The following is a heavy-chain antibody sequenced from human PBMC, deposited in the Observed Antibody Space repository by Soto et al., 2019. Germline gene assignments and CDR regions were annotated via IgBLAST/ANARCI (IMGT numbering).Heavy chain of an antibody. D-gene: IGHD6-6*01. CDR3: ARHRDDYSSSYNWFDP. J-gene: IGHJ5*02. Sequence: SETLSLTCTVSGASISSYYWSWMRQFAGKGLEFIGRIHAGGDRVYNPSLRSRVTMSTDTSKNQFSPWLNHVTAADTAIYYCARHRDDYSSSYNWFDPWGQRTPVP. CDR2: IHAGGDR. CDR1: GASISSYY. V-gene: IGHV4-4*07.